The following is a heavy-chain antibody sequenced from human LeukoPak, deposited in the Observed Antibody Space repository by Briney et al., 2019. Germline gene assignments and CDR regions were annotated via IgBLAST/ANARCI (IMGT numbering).Heavy chain of an antibody. V-gene: IGHV3-23*01. CDR1: GFTFSSYA. J-gene: IGHJ4*02. Sequence: GGSLRLSCAASGFTFSSYAMSWVRQAPGKRLEWVSAITGNGGSTYYADSVKGRFTISRDNSKNTLYLQMNSLRAEDTALYYCAKTGHFSGSYLDWGGQGALVTVSS. D-gene: IGHD1-26*01. CDR3: AKTGHFSGSYLDW. CDR2: ITGNGGST.